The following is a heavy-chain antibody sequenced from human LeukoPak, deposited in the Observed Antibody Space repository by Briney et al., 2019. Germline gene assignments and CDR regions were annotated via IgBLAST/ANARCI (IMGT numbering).Heavy chain of an antibody. D-gene: IGHD3-10*01. CDR3: AKALRITMVRGGFDY. J-gene: IGHJ4*02. Sequence: PGGSLRLSCAASGFTVSSNYMSWVRQAPGKGLEWVSVIYSGGSTYYADSVKGRFTISRDNSKNTLYLQMNSLRAEDTAVYYCAKALRITMVRGGFDYWGQGTLVTVSS. V-gene: IGHV3-53*01. CDR2: IYSGGST. CDR1: GFTVSSNY.